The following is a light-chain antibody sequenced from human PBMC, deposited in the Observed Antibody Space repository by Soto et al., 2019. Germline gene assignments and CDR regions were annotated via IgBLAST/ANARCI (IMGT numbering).Light chain of an antibody. V-gene: IGKV3-15*01. CDR1: QSVSNK. CDR3: QQYDKWPLT. J-gene: IGKJ4*01. Sequence: EIVMTQSPATLSVSPGERATLSCRASQSVSNKLAWYQTKVGQAPMILIYGASTRAAGIPARFSGSGSGTEFTLTISSLQSEDVEVYYCQQYDKWPLTFGGGAKVEIK. CDR2: GAS.